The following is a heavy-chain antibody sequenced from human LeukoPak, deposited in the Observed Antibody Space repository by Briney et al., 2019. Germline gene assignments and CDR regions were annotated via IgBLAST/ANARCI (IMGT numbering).Heavy chain of an antibody. CDR3: AKDKVIASAGTPNWFDP. CDR2: ISAYDGNK. CDR1: GCSFTKFG. V-gene: IGHV1-18*01. Sequence: AVTVSCKASGCSFTKFGFILVGQAPAPGLEWVGWISAYDGNKEYAQNFQGRVTRTTDTSTSTAYMDLRSLRSDDTAVYYCAKDKVIASAGTPNWFDPWGQGTLVTVSS. J-gene: IGHJ5*02. D-gene: IGHD6-13*01.